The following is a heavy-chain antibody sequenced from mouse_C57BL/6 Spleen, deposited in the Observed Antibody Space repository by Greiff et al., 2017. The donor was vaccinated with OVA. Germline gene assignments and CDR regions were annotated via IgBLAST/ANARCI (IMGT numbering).Heavy chain of an antibody. V-gene: IGHV1-78*01. J-gene: IGHJ2*01. Sequence: VKLMESDAELVKPGASVKISCKVSGYTFTDHTIHWMKQRPEQGLEWIGYIYPRDGSTKYNEKFKGKATLTADKSSSTAYMQLNSLTSEDSAVYFCARKRGYDSLFDYWGQGTTLTVSS. CDR3: ARKRGYDSLFDY. CDR1: GYTFTDHT. CDR2: IYPRDGST. D-gene: IGHD2-4*01.